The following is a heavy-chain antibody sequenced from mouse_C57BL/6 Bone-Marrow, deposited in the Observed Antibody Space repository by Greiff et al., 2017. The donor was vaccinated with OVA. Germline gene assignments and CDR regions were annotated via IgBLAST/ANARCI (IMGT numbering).Heavy chain of an antibody. CDR3: SEDVSVYYRAYGGYAMDY. J-gene: IGHJ4*01. V-gene: IGHV1-87*01. D-gene: IGHD1-1*01. CDR2: GQGLEWIG. Sequence: VQVVESGPELARPWASVKISCQAFYTFSRRVHFAIRDTNYWMQWVKQRPGQGLEWIGAIYPGNGSTSYIQKFKGKATLAEDKSSSTAYMRRRSPTSEDVSVYYRAYGGYAMDYWGQGTSVTVTA. CDR1: YTFSRRVH.